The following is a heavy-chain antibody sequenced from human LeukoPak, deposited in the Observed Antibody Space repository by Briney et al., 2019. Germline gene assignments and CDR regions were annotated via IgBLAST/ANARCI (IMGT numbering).Heavy chain of an antibody. D-gene: IGHD2-2*02. J-gene: IGHJ4*02. CDR2: MKQDGSEK. Sequence: GGSLRLSCAASGFTFSSYWMSWVRQAPVKGLEWVANMKQDGSEKYYVDSVKGRFTISRDNAKNSLYLQMNSLRAEDTAVYYCAREGCSSTSCYTENYFDYWGQGTLVTVSS. V-gene: IGHV3-7*01. CDR3: AREGCSSTSCYTENYFDY. CDR1: GFTFSSYW.